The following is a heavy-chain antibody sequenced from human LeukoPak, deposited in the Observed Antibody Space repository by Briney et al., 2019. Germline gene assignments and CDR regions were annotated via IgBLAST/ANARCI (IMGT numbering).Heavy chain of an antibody. CDR2: ISRNGGST. J-gene: IGHJ4*02. CDR1: GFTFSSFA. CDR3: VKDLRSDFMGVLSRYLSY. Sequence: GGSLRLSCSASGFTFSSFAMHWVRQAPGKGLEYVAAISRNGGSTYYADSVKGRFTISRDNSKSTLYLQMSSLSAEDTAVYLCVKDLRSDFMGVLSRYLSYWGQGTLVTVSS. D-gene: IGHD2/OR15-2a*01. V-gene: IGHV3-64D*09.